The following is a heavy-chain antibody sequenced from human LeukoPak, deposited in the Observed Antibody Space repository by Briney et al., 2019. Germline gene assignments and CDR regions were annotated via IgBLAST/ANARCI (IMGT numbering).Heavy chain of an antibody. D-gene: IGHD3-3*01. CDR1: GFTFSTYS. CDR3: ARVAFGLYVMDV. Sequence: GGSLRLSCAASGFTFSTYSMNWVRQAPGKGLEWASSISSDSNYIFYADSLKGRFTMSRDNAKSSLYLQMISLRAEDTAVYYCARVAFGLYVMDVWGQGTTVTVSS. CDR2: ISSDSNYI. V-gene: IGHV3-21*01. J-gene: IGHJ6*02.